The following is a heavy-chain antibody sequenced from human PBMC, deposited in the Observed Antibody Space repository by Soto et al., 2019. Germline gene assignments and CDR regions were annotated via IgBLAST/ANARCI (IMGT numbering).Heavy chain of an antibody. V-gene: IGHV6-1*01. J-gene: IGHJ6*02. CDR3: AREDRQWLVRGYGYYYGMDV. Sequence: SQTLSLTCAISGDSVSSNSAAWNWIRQSPSRGLEWLGRTYYRSKWYNDYAVSVKSRITIDPDTSKNQFSLQLNSVTPEDTAVYYCAREDRQWLVRGYGYYYGMDVCGQGTTVTVSS. CDR2: TYYRSKWYN. CDR1: GDSVSSNSAA. D-gene: IGHD6-19*01.